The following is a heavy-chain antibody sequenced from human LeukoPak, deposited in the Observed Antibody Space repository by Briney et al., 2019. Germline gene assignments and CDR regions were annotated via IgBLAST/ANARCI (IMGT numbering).Heavy chain of an antibody. J-gene: IGHJ1*01. CDR3: ARDLDSGRYRGYFQY. V-gene: IGHV1-46*01. D-gene: IGHD2-15*01. CDR2: INPSSGSA. Sequence: ASVKVSCKASGYTLTTYYMYWVRQAPGQGLEWMGTINPSSGSASYAQRFQGRVTMNSDTSTSTVYMDMSSLTSEDTAVYYCARDLDSGRYRGYFQYWGQGTLVTVSS. CDR1: GYTLTTYY.